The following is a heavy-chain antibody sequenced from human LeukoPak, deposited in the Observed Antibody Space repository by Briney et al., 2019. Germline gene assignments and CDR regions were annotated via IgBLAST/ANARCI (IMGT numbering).Heavy chain of an antibody. CDR1: GFTFSDYY. CDR3: ARDQGGSYYYYYYMDV. J-gene: IGHJ6*03. V-gene: IGHV3-11*01. D-gene: IGHD1-26*01. Sequence: PGGSLRLSCAASGFTFSDYYMSWIRQAPGRGLEWVSYISSSGSTIYYADSVKGRFTISRDNAKNSLYLQMNSLRAEDTAVYYCARDQGGSYYYYYYMDVWGKGTTVTVSS. CDR2: ISSSGSTI.